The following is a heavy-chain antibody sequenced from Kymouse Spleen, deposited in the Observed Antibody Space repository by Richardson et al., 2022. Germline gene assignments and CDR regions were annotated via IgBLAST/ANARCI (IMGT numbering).Heavy chain of an antibody. D-gene: IGHD3-10*01. CDR2: INHSGST. J-gene: IGHJ6*02. V-gene: IGHV4-34*01. Sequence: QVQLQQWGAGLLKPSETLSLTCAVYGGSFSGYYWSWIRQPPGKGLEWIGEINHSGSTNYNPSLKSRVTISVDTSKNQFSLKLSSVTAADTAVYYCARRGSGSYYIYYGMDVWGQGTTVTVSS. CDR1: GGSFSGYY. CDR3: ARRGSGSYYIYYGMDV.